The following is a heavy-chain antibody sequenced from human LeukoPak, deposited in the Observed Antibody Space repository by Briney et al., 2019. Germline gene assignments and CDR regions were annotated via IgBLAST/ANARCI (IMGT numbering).Heavy chain of an antibody. V-gene: IGHV4-38-2*02. CDR2: IYHSGST. CDR1: GYSISSGYY. J-gene: IGHJ4*02. CDR3: AREPGATVQLERVDY. Sequence: SETLSLTCAVSGYSISSGYYWGWIRQPPGKGLEWIGSIYHSGSTYYNPSLKSRVTISVDTSKNQFSLKLSSVTAADTAVYYCAREPGATVQLERVDYWGQGTLVTVSS. D-gene: IGHD1-1*01.